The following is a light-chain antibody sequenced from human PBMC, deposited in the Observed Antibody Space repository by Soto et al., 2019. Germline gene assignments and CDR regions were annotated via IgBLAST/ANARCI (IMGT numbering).Light chain of an antibody. Sequence: DIQMTQSPSSLSASVGDRVTITHQASQDISNYLNWYQQKPGKAPKLLIYDASNLETGVPSRFSGSGSGTDFTFTISSLQPEDIATYYCQQYDNLPLTFGGGTKV. V-gene: IGKV1-33*01. CDR1: QDISNY. CDR2: DAS. J-gene: IGKJ4*01. CDR3: QQYDNLPLT.